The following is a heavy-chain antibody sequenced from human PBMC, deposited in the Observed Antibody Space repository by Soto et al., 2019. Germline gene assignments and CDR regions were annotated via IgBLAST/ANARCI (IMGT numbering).Heavy chain of an antibody. J-gene: IGHJ4*02. D-gene: IGHD4-17*01. CDR1: QFTFSAYD. CDR2: ISSTSTTL. V-gene: IGHV3-48*03. CDR3: VRDSGDYPDY. Sequence: EVHLVESGGDLVQPGGSLRLSCAASQFTFSAYDMNWVRQAPGKGLEWVSYISSTSTTLYYADSVKGRFTISRDTDQKSLFLQMNSLRAEDTAVYYCVRDSGDYPDYWGQGTQVTVSS.